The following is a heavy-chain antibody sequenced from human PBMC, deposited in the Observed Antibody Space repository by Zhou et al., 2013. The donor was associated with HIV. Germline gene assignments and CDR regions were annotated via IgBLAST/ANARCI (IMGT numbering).Heavy chain of an antibody. V-gene: IGHV1-18*01. J-gene: IGHJ6*03. Sequence: QVQLVQSGAEVKRPGASVKVSCKASGYTITGFGISWVRQAPGQGLEWMGWISSYRGHTNYAQKVQGRLSVTTDPSTNTAYMELRSLRSDDTAVYYCARALSTRWVGGGFFYMDVWGKGTDGHRLL. CDR1: GYTITGFG. CDR3: ARALSTRWVGGGFFYMDV. CDR2: ISSYRGHT. D-gene: IGHD2-2*01.